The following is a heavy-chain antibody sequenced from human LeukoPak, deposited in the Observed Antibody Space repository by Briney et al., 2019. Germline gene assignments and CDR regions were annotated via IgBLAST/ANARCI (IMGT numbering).Heavy chain of an antibody. CDR1: GGSVSSYY. V-gene: IGHV4-59*02. CDR2: IYFSGST. CDR3: ARAPGSGWYAFDS. Sequence: PSETLSLTCTVSGGSVSSYYWSWIRQPPGKGLEWIGYIYFSGSTNCNPSLKSRVTILVETSKNQFSLRLNSVTAADTAVYYCARAPGSGWYAFDSWGQGTLVTVSS. J-gene: IGHJ4*02. D-gene: IGHD6-19*01.